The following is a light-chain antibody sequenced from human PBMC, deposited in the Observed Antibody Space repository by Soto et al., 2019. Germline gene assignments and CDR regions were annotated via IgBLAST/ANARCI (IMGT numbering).Light chain of an antibody. J-gene: IGLJ2*01. Sequence: QSVLTQPPSASGTPGQRVTISCSGSSSNIGGNYVYWYQQFPGTAPKLLIYGNSNRPSGVPDRFSGSKSGTSASLAITGLQAEDEADYYCQSYDSSLSGWVFGGGTKLTVL. CDR3: QSYDSSLSGWV. CDR2: GNS. V-gene: IGLV1-40*01. CDR1: SSNIGGNY.